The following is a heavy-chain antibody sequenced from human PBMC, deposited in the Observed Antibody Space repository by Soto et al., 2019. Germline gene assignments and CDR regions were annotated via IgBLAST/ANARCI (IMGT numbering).Heavy chain of an antibody. J-gene: IGHJ4*02. CDR1: GFTFSTYG. D-gene: IGHD5-18*01. Sequence: PGGSLRLSCAASGFTFSTYGMHWVRQAPGKGLEWVAVIWYDGSDKYYGDSVKGRFTISRDNSKNTLYLQMNSLRAEDTAVYYCATANLRYSYGRHYLVYWCQGTLFSVS. V-gene: IGHV3-33*01. CDR3: ATANLRYSYGRHYLVY. CDR2: IWYDGSDK.